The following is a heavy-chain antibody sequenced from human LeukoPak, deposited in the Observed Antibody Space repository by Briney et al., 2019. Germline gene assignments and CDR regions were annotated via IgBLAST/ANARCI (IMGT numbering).Heavy chain of an antibody. J-gene: IGHJ4*02. Sequence: SQTLSLTCTVSGGSISSGGYYWSWIRQHPGKGLEWIGYIYYSGSTYYNPSLKSRVTISVDTSKNQFSLKLSSVTAADTAVYYCARSAGGSGSYWEYYFDYWGRGILVTVSS. V-gene: IGHV4-31*03. CDR2: IYYSGST. CDR1: GGSISSGGYY. D-gene: IGHD3-10*01. CDR3: ARSAGGSGSYWEYYFDY.